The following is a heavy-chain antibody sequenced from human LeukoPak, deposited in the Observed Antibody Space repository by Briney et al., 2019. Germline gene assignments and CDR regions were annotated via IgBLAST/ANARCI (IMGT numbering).Heavy chain of an antibody. CDR3: ARDAGYCSGGSCYYYYYYMDV. D-gene: IGHD2-15*01. Sequence: SVKVSCKASGYTFTSYGISWVRQAPGQGREWMGRIIPIFGTANYAQKFQGRVTITTDESTSTAYMELSSLRSEDTAVYYCARDAGYCSGGSCYYYYYYMDVWGKGTTVTVSS. CDR2: IIPIFGTA. CDR1: GYTFTSYG. V-gene: IGHV1-69*05. J-gene: IGHJ6*03.